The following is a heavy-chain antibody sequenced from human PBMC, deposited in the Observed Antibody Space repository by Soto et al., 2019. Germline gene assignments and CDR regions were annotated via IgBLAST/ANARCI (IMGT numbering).Heavy chain of an antibody. CDR3: AKDKTMPNWNYSILDH. V-gene: IGHV3-30*18. Sequence: PGGSLRLSCAASGFNFSTHGMHWVRQAPGKGLEWVAVISYDGSNEYYADSVMGRFTISRDNSKNTLYLQMNSLRTEDTAVYYCAKDKTMPNWNYSILDHWGQGTLVTVYS. CDR2: ISYDGSNE. CDR1: GFNFSTHG. J-gene: IGHJ4*02. D-gene: IGHD1-7*01.